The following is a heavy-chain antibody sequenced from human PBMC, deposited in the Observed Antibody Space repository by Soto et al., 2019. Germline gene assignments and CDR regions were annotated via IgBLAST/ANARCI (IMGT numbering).Heavy chain of an antibody. V-gene: IGHV3-23*01. CDR1: GFTFSSYS. CDR2: ISSSSGSK. Sequence: PGGSLRLSCAASGFTFSSYSMNWVRQAPGKGLEWVSAISSSSGSKYYADSVKGRFTISRDNSKNTLYLPMNSLRAEDTAVYYCARDVQFQSFDYWGQGTLVTSP. J-gene: IGHJ4*02. CDR3: ARDVQFQSFDY. D-gene: IGHD4-4*01.